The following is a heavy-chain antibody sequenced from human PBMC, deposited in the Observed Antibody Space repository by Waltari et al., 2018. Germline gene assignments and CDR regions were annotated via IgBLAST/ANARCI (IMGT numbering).Heavy chain of an antibody. V-gene: IGHV4-59*01. D-gene: IGHD5-12*01. CDR3: ARGNSGYDPFDY. Sequence: QVQLQESGSGLVKPSETLSLACTVSGDSISSYYWSWIRQPPGKGLEWIGYIYYSGSTNYSPSLKSRVTISLDTSKNQFSRKLSSVTAADTAVYYCARGNSGYDPFDYWGQGTLVTVSS. CDR2: IYYSGST. J-gene: IGHJ4*02. CDR1: GDSISSYY.